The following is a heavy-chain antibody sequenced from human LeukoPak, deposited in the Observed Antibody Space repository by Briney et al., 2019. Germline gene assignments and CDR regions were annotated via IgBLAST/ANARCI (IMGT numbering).Heavy chain of an antibody. CDR2: ICSGGRT. CDR3: AGEDPIVY. Sequence: GGSLRLSCAASGFTVSSNYMTWVRQAPGKGLEWVSVICSGGRTYYADSVKGRFTISRDNSKNTLYLQMNSLTTEDTAVYYCAGEDPIVYWGQGILVTVSS. J-gene: IGHJ4*02. CDR1: GFTVSSNY. V-gene: IGHV3-66*02. D-gene: IGHD3-16*02.